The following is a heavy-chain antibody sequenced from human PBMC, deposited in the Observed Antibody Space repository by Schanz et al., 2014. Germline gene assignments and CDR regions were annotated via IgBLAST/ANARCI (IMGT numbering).Heavy chain of an antibody. CDR1: GFTFSNFA. Sequence: QVQLVESGGGVVQPGRSLRLSCAASGFTFSNFAIHWVRQAPGKGLEWISYITTSTSYTNYADSVKGRFTISRDNAKNSLYLEMTSLRGEDTAVYYCARENLNWEAFDIWGQGTVVTVSS. CDR2: ITTSTSYT. J-gene: IGHJ3*02. V-gene: IGHV3-11*05. CDR3: ARENLNWEAFDI. D-gene: IGHD7-27*01.